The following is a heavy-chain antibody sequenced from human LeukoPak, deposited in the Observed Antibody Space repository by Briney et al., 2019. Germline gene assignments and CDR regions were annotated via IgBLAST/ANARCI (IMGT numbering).Heavy chain of an antibody. CDR1: GFSFSDYG. D-gene: IGHD2-21*01. V-gene: IGHV3-33*01. CDR2: IWYDGSNQ. J-gene: IGHJ4*02. Sequence: PGRSLRLSCAASGFSFSDYGMHWVRQAPGKGLEWVAVIWYDGSNQYYADSVKGRFTVSRDNSKNTLYLQMDSLRAEDTAVYFCARDRLSTYDYFDTWGQGTPVTVSS. CDR3: ARDRLSTYDYFDT.